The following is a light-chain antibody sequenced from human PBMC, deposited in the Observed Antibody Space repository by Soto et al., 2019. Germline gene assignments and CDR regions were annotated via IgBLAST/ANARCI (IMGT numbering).Light chain of an antibody. CDR2: AAS. J-gene: IGKJ3*01. Sequence: EIVLTQSPGTLSLSPGERATLSCRASQSVSSSYLAWYQQTPGQAPRLLIYAASSRATGIPDRFSGSGSGTDFTLTITRLEPEDFAVYYCHQYNSWPRGTFGPGTKVEIK. CDR3: HQYNSWPRGT. CDR1: QSVSSSY. V-gene: IGKV3-20*01.